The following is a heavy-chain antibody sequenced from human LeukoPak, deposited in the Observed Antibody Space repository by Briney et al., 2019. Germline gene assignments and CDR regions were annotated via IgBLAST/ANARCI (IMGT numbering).Heavy chain of an antibody. J-gene: IGHJ4*02. Sequence: RASVKVSCKASGGTFSSYTISWVRQAPGQGLEWMGRIIPILGIANYAQKFQGRVTITADKSTSTAYMELSSLRSEDTAVYYCARDFVLYYYGSGSLDYWGQGTLVTVSS. CDR3: ARDFVLYYYGSGSLDY. CDR2: IIPILGIA. D-gene: IGHD3-10*01. CDR1: GGTFSSYT. V-gene: IGHV1-69*04.